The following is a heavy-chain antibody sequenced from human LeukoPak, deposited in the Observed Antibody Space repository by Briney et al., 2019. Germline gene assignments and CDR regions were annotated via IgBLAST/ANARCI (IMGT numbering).Heavy chain of an antibody. CDR1: GYTFTSYD. CDR2: MNPNSGNT. D-gene: IGHD3-3*01. V-gene: IGHV1-8*03. Sequence: ASVKVSCKASGYTFTSYDINWVRQATGQGLEWMGWMNPNSGNTGYAQKFQGRVTITRNTSISTAYMELSSLRSEDTAVYYCARGQYYDFWSGYYTAYYYMDVWGKGTTVTVSS. CDR3: ARGQYYDFWSGYYTAYYYMDV. J-gene: IGHJ6*03.